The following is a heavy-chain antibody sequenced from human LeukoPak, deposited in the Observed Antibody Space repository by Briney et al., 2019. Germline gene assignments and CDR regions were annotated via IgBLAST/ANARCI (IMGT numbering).Heavy chain of an antibody. V-gene: IGHV3-30*18. D-gene: IGHD3-22*01. CDR2: ISYDGSNK. Sequence: GGSLRLSCAASGFTFSSYGMHWVRQAPGKGLEWVAVISYDGSNKYYADSVRGRFTISRDNSKNTLYLQMNSLRAEDTAVYYCAKDGYYYDTSGYWYDYWGQGTLVTVSS. J-gene: IGHJ4*02. CDR3: AKDGYYYDTSGYWYDY. CDR1: GFTFSSYG.